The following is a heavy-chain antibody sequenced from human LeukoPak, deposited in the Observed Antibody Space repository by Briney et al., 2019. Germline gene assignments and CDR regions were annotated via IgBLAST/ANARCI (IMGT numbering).Heavy chain of an antibody. Sequence: GGSLRLSCATSGFTFSTYGIHWVRQAPGKGLEWVAVIWYDGSNKYYADSVKGRFTISRDNSKTTLYLQMNSLRAEDTAVYYCARGYVREDIVVVPAALFDYWGQGTLVTVSS. J-gene: IGHJ4*02. CDR3: ARGYVREDIVVVPAALFDY. D-gene: IGHD2-2*01. CDR2: IWYDGSNK. CDR1: GFTFSTYG. V-gene: IGHV3-33*01.